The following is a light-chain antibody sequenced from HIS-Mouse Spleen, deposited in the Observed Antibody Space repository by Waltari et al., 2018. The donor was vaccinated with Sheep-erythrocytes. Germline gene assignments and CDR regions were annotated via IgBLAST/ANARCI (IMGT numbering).Light chain of an antibody. CDR3: QQLNSYPHT. J-gene: IGKJ2*01. CDR1: QGISSY. V-gene: IGKV1-9*01. CDR2: AAS. Sequence: IQMTKSPSSLSASVGDRVTITCRASQGISSYLAWYQQKPGKAPKLLIYAASTLQSGVPSRFSGSGSGTEFTLTISSLQPEDFATYYCQQLNSYPHTFGQGTKLEIK.